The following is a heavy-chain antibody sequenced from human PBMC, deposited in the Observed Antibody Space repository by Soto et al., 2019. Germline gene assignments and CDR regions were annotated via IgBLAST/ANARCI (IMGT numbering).Heavy chain of an antibody. Sequence: QVQLQQWGAGLLKPSETLSLTCAVYGGSFSGYYWSWIRQPPGKGLEWIGEINHSGSTNYNPSLKPRVTISVDTSKNQFSLKLSSVTAADTAVYYCARGRYCSGGSCYSTALFPFDYWGQGTLVTVSS. D-gene: IGHD2-15*01. CDR2: INHSGST. CDR3: ARGRYCSGGSCYSTALFPFDY. J-gene: IGHJ4*02. V-gene: IGHV4-34*01. CDR1: GGSFSGYY.